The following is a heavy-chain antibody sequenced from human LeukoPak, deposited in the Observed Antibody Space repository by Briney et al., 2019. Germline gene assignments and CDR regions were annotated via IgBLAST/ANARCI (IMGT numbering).Heavy chain of an antibody. CDR2: IIPIFGTA. CDR1: GGTFSSYA. V-gene: IGHV1-69*05. J-gene: IGHJ3*02. Sequence: APVKVSCKASGGTFSSYAISWLRQAPGQGLEWMGRIIPIFGTANYAQKFQGRVTITTDESTSTAYMELSSLRSEDTAVYYCASYCSGGSCYWSKYAFDIWGQGTMVTVSS. D-gene: IGHD2-15*01. CDR3: ASYCSGGSCYWSKYAFDI.